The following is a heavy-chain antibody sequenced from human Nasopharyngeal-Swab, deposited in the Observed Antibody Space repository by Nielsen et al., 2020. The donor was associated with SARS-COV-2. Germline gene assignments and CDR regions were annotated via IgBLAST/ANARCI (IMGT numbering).Heavy chain of an antibody. Sequence: WVRQAPGQGLEWMGWINTNTGNPTYAQGFTGRFVFSLDTSVSTAYLQISSLKAEDTAVYYCAREWELPGGGDYWGQEPWSPSPQ. CDR2: INTNTGNP. D-gene: IGHD1-26*01. J-gene: IGHJ4*01. CDR3: AREWELPGGGDY. V-gene: IGHV7-4-1*02.